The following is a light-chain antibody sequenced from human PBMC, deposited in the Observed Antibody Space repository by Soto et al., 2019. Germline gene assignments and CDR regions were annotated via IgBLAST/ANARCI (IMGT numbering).Light chain of an antibody. J-gene: IGKJ5*01. CDR1: QSVSSN. CDR2: GAS. V-gene: IGKV3-15*01. CDR3: QQYNNWPI. Sequence: EIVMTQSPATLSVSPGERATLSCRASQSVSSNLAWYQQKPGQAPRLLIYGASTRATGIPARFSGSGSGTEFTLTISSLQSEDFAVYYCQQYNNWPIFGQGRLPEIK.